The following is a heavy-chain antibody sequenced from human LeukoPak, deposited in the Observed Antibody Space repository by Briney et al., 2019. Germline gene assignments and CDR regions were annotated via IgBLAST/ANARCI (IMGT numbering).Heavy chain of an antibody. Sequence: PSETLSLTCAVSGGSISSTNWWSWVRQPPGKGLEWIGEINHSGSTNYNPSLKSRVTISLDTSKNQFSLKLSSVTAADTAVYYCARLGAYDYVWGSYRTFDYWGQGTLVTVSS. D-gene: IGHD3-16*02. CDR2: INHSGST. CDR3: ARLGAYDYVWGSYRTFDY. V-gene: IGHV4-4*02. CDR1: GGSISSTNW. J-gene: IGHJ4*02.